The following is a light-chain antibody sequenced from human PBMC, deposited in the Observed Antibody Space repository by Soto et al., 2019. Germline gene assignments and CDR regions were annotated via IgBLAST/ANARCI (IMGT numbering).Light chain of an antibody. V-gene: IGLV2-14*01. CDR1: SSDVGGYNY. CDR3: TSFTSTGALYV. Sequence: QSALTQPRSVSGSPGQSVTISCTGTSSDVGGYNYISWYQQLPGKAPKLMIYQVTIRPSGISNRFSGSKSGNTASLTISGLQAEDEADYYCTSFTSTGALYVFGTGTKLTVL. J-gene: IGLJ1*01. CDR2: QVT.